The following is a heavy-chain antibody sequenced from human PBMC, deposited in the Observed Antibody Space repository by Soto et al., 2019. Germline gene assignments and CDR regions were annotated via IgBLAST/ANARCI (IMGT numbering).Heavy chain of an antibody. J-gene: IGHJ3*02. V-gene: IGHV4-39*07. CDR2: IYYSGST. CDR1: GGSISSSSYY. CDR3: ASSPLDYDSSGHYGAFDI. D-gene: IGHD3-22*01. Sequence: SETLSLTCTVSGGSISSSSYYWGWIRQPPGKGLEWIGSIYYSGSTYYNPSLKSRVTISVDTSKNQFSLKLSSVTAADTAVYYCASSPLDYDSSGHYGAFDIWGQGTMVTVSS.